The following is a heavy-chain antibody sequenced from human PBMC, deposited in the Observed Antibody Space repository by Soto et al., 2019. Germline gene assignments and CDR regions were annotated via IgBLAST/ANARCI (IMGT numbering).Heavy chain of an antibody. J-gene: IGHJ5*02. Sequence: SETLSLTCAVSGGSISSGGYSWSWIRQPPGKGLEWIGSIYYSGSTYYNPSLKSRVTISVDTSKNQSSLKLSSVTAADPAVYSCAKQAVVVAPTPWFDPWGQGTLLTVSS. CDR2: IYYSGST. D-gene: IGHD2-15*01. CDR1: GGSISSGGYS. V-gene: IGHV4-39*01. CDR3: AKQAVVVAPTPWFDP.